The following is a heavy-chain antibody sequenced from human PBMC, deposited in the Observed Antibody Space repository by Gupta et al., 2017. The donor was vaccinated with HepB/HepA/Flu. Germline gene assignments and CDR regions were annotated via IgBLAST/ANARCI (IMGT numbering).Heavy chain of an antibody. J-gene: IGHJ3*02. D-gene: IGHD1-26*01. CDR3: ARELVGATGAFDI. V-gene: IGHV4-59*01. CDR1: GGFISSYY. CDR2: IYFSGRT. Sequence: QVQLQESGPGLVKPSEPLSITCTVSGGFISSYYWAWIRQSPGKGLQWIGQIYFSGRTNYTASLKSRVTISIDTSKNQFSLKLASMTAADTAVYYCARELVGATGAFDIWGQGTVVTVSS.